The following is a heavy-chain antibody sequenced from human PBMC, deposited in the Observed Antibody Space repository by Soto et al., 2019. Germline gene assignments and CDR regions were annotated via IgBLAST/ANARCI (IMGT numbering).Heavy chain of an antibody. Sequence: SETLSLTCTVSGGSISSSSYYWGWIRQPPGKGLEWIGSIYYSGSTYYNPSLKSRVTISVDTSKNQFSLKLSSVTAADTAVYYCARRSISSGYVGSAFDIWGQGTMVTVSS. CDR2: IYYSGST. CDR3: ARRSISSGYVGSAFDI. CDR1: GGSISSSSYY. D-gene: IGHD3-22*01. V-gene: IGHV4-39*01. J-gene: IGHJ3*02.